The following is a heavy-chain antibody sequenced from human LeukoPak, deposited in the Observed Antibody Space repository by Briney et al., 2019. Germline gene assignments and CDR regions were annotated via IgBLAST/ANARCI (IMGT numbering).Heavy chain of an antibody. CDR3: ARGYILYYDSSGPSAFDI. V-gene: IGHV1-18*01. CDR1: GYTFTSYG. CDR2: ISAYNGNT. Sequence: ASVKVSCKASGYTFTSYGISWVRQAPGQGLEWMGWISAYNGNTNYAQKLQGRVTMTIDTSTSTAYMELRSLRSDDTAVYYCARGYILYYDSSGPSAFDIWGQGTMVTVSS. D-gene: IGHD3-22*01. J-gene: IGHJ3*02.